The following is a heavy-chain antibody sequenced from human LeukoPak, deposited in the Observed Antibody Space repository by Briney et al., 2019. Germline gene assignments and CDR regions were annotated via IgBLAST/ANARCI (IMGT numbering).Heavy chain of an antibody. CDR3: ARGQSRYFDWYLGFFDY. CDR2: ISDNGKAK. J-gene: IGHJ4*02. V-gene: IGHV3-48*03. CDR1: GFTFSNYE. Sequence: GGSLRLSCAASGFTFSNYEMNWVRQTPGKGLEWVSFISDNGKAKSYVDSVRGRFIISRDNAKNSLYLQMNSLRADDTAVYYCARGQSRYFDWYLGFFDYWGQGTLVTVSS. D-gene: IGHD3-9*01.